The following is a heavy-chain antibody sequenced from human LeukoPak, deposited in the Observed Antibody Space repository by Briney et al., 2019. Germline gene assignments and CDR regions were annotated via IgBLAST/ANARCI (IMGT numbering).Heavy chain of an antibody. J-gene: IGHJ5*02. CDR2: IYYSGST. V-gene: IGHV4-59*01. CDR1: GGSISSYY. Sequence: SETLSLTCTVSGGSISSYYWSWIRQPPGKGLEWIGYIYYSGSTNYNPSLKSRVTISVDTSKNQFSLKPSSVTAADTAVYYCASTYDFWSGQNWFDPWGQGTLVTVSS. CDR3: ASTYDFWSGQNWFDP. D-gene: IGHD3-3*01.